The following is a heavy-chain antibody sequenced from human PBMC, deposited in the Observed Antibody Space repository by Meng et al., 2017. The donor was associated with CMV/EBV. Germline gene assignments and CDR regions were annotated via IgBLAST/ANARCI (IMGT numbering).Heavy chain of an antibody. Sequence: GGPLRLSCAASGFTFSSYWMSWVRQAPGKGLEWVANIKQDGSGKYYVDSVKGRFTISRDNAKNSLYLQMNSLRAEDTAVYYCARDCSSTTGGMDVWGQGTTVTVSS. J-gene: IGHJ6*02. CDR1: GFTFSSYW. CDR3: ARDCSSTTGGMDV. V-gene: IGHV3-7*01. D-gene: IGHD2-2*01. CDR2: IKQDGSGK.